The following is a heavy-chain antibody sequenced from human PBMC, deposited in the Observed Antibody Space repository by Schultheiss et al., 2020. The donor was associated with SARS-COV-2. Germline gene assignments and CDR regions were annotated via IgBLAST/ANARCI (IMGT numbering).Heavy chain of an antibody. CDR1: GLSLSNCV. Sequence: GGSLRLSCAASGLSLSNCVMTWVRQAPGKGLEWVSRISGSDCTTHYAASVKGRFTISRDNSKNTLYLQMNSLRAEDTAVYYCAKGYYDFWSGYVGPDYYYGVDVWGQGTTVTVSS. CDR3: AKGYYDFWSGYVGPDYYYGVDV. J-gene: IGHJ6*02. D-gene: IGHD3-3*01. V-gene: IGHV3-23*01. CDR2: ISGSDCTT.